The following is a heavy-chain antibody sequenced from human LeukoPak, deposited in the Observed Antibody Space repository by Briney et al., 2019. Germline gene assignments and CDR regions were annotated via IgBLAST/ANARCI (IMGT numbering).Heavy chain of an antibody. D-gene: IGHD3-3*01. V-gene: IGHV4-39*07. J-gene: IGHJ3*02. CDR1: GGSISSSSYY. Sequence: SETLSLTCTVSGGSISSSSYYWGWIRQPPGKGLEWIGSIYYSGSTYYNPSLKSRVTISVDTSKNQFSLKLSSVTAADTAVYYCARDYYGSGTTKAFDIWGQGTMVTVSS. CDR2: IYYSGST. CDR3: ARDYYGSGTTKAFDI.